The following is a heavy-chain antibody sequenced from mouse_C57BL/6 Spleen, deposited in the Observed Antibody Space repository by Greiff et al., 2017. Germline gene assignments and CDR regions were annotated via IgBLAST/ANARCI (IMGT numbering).Heavy chain of an antibody. CDR1: GFTFSDYY. CDR2: INYDGSST. D-gene: IGHD1-1*01. V-gene: IGHV5-16*01. Sequence: EVHLVESEGGLVQPGSSMKLSCTASGFTFSDYYMAWVRQVPEKGLEWVANINYDGSSTYYLDSLKSRFSISRDNAKNILYLQMSSLKSEDTATYYCARGLRGVFDYWGQGTTLTVSS. CDR3: ARGLRGVFDY. J-gene: IGHJ2*01.